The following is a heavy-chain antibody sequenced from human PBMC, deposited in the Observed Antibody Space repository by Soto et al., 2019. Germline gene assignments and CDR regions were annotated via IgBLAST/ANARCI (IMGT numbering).Heavy chain of an antibody. J-gene: IGHJ4*02. CDR3: ARDPEYSRSSDIPDY. CDR2: ISGSSSYI. D-gene: IGHD6-6*01. CDR1: GFTFSSYS. V-gene: IGHV3-21*01. Sequence: GGSQRLSFAASGFTFSSYSMNWVRQAPGKGLEWVSSISGSSSYIYYADSVKGRFTISRDNAKNSLYLQMNSLRAEDTAVYYCARDPEYSRSSDIPDYWGQGTLVTVSS.